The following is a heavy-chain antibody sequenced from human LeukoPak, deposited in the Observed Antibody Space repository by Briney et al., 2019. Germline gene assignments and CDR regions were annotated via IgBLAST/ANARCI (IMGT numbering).Heavy chain of an antibody. D-gene: IGHD3-22*01. CDR2: ISGDGGST. CDR3: AKPTYYYDSSGYYFHDAFDI. V-gene: IGHV3-43*02. CDR1: GFTFDDYA. Sequence: GGSLRLSCAASGFTFDDYAMHWVRQAPGKGLEWVSLISGDGGSTYYADSVKGRFTISRDNSKNSLYLQMNSLRTEDTALYYCAKPTYYYDSSGYYFHDAFDIWGQGTMVTVSS. J-gene: IGHJ3*02.